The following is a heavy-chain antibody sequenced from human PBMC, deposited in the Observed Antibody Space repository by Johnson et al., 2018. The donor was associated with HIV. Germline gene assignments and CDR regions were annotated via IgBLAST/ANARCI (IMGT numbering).Heavy chain of an antibody. CDR1: GFTFSSYW. CDR2: IKSDGSEK. D-gene: IGHD2-15*01. V-gene: IGHV3-7*04. CDR3: ARGGYVSGVLGCPIHAFDI. Sequence: VQLVESGGGVVRPGRSLRLSCAASGFTFSSYWMNWVRQAPGKGLEWVANIKSDGSEKHFVDSVKGRFTIYRDNAKNSLYMKMSSLRAEDTAMYYCARGGYVSGVLGCPIHAFDIWGQGTMVTVSS. J-gene: IGHJ3*02.